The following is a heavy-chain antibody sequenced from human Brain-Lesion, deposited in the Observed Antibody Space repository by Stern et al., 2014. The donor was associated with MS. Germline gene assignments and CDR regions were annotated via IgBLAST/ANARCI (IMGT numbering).Heavy chain of an antibody. CDR2: VNNDGRRT. CDR3: ARGERWFDS. D-gene: IGHD3-10*01. Sequence: EVQLVESARALVQPGGSLRLSCAASGFTFSNYWMHWVRQAPGKGLVWFSRVNNDGRRTSYADSVKGRFTMSRDNAKNTLYLQMNSLRVEDTAIYYCARGERWFDSWGQGTLVTVSS. J-gene: IGHJ5*01. V-gene: IGHV3-74*02. CDR1: GFTFSNYW.